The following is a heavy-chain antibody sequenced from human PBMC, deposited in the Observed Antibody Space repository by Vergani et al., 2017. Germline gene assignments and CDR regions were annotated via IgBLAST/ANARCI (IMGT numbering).Heavy chain of an antibody. Sequence: QVQLQQWGAGLLKPSETLSLTCAVYGGSFSGYYWSWIRQPPGKGLEWIGEINHSGSTNYNPSLKSRVTISVDTSKNQFSRKLSSVTAADTAVYYCATDYSGYDYFDYWGQGTLVTVSS. CDR2: INHSGST. CDR1: GGSFSGYY. D-gene: IGHD5-12*01. V-gene: IGHV4-34*01. J-gene: IGHJ4*02. CDR3: ATDYSGYDYFDY.